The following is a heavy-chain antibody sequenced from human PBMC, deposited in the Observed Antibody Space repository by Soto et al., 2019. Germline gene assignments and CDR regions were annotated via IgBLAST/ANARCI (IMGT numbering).Heavy chain of an antibody. J-gene: IGHJ4*02. CDR2: INHSGST. CDR1: GGSFSGYY. Sequence: PSETLSLTCAVYGGSFSGYYWSWIRQPPGKGLEWIGEINHSGSTNYNPSLKSRVTISVDTSKNQFSLKLSSVTAADTAVYYCARGIDYWGQGTLVTVSS. V-gene: IGHV4-34*01. CDR3: ARGIDY.